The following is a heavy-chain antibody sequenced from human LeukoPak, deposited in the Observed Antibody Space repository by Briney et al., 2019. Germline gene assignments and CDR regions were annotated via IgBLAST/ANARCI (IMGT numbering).Heavy chain of an antibody. J-gene: IGHJ4*02. CDR3: AREERSQSHDYGDYCLLG. CDR2: IYYSGST. CDR1: GGSISSSSYY. D-gene: IGHD4-17*01. Sequence: SETLSLTCTVSGGSISSSSYYWGWIRQPPGKGLEWIGSIYYSGSTYYNPSLKSRVTISVDTSKNQFSLKLSSVTAADTAVYYCAREERSQSHDYGDYCLLGWGQGTLVTVSS. V-gene: IGHV4-39*07.